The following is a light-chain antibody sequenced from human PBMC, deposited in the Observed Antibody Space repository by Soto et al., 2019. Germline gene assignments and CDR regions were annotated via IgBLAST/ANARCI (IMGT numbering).Light chain of an antibody. J-gene: IGKJ1*01. V-gene: IGKV1-5*01. CDR2: DAS. CDR1: QSISSW. Sequence: DIQMTQSPSTLSASVGDRVTITCRASQSISSWLAWYQQKPGKAPKLLIYDASSLESGVPSRFSGSGSGTEFTLTISSLQPDDFATYFCQQYRIYWTFGHRTKVEIK. CDR3: QQYRIYWT.